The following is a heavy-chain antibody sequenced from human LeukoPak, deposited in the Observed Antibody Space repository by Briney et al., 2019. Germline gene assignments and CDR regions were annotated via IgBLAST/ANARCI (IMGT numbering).Heavy chain of an antibody. CDR2: INPTVGDT. CDR1: GYTLTSYY. D-gene: IGHD6-13*01. CDR3: ARYGFSSSWQGGWHAFDI. J-gene: IGHJ3*02. V-gene: IGHV1-46*01. Sequence: ASVKVSCKASGYTLTSYYMHWVRQAPGQGLEWMGIINPTVGDTIYAQRFQGRVTMTRDMSTSTVYMELSSLRSDDTAVYYCARYGFSSSWQGGWHAFDIWGQGTMVTVSS.